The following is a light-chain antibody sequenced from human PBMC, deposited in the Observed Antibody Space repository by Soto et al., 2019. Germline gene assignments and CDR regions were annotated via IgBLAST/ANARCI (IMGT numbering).Light chain of an antibody. CDR2: EVS. Sequence: QSALTQPASVSGSPGQSITISCTGTSSDVGGYNYVSWYQQHPGKAPKLMIYEVSNRPSGVSNRFSGSKSGNTASLTISGLQAEDEADYYCCSYTSSNYLFGGGTKLTVL. V-gene: IGLV2-14*01. CDR1: SSDVGGYNY. J-gene: IGLJ2*01. CDR3: CSYTSSNYL.